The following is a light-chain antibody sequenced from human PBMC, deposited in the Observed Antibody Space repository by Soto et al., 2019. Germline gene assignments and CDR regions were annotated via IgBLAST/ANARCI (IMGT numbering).Light chain of an antibody. Sequence: EIVLTQSPATLSLSPGERATLSCRASQSISYNLAWYQQKPGQAPRLLIYDASNRATGVPARFSGSGSGTDFTLSISSLEPEAFAVYYCQQRGDWPLYTFGQGSRLEIK. V-gene: IGKV3-11*01. CDR2: DAS. CDR1: QSISYN. CDR3: QQRGDWPLYT. J-gene: IGKJ2*01.